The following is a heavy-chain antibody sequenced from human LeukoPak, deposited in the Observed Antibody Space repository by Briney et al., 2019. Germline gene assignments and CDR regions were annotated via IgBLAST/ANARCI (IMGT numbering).Heavy chain of an antibody. V-gene: IGHV1-46*01. CDR2: INPSGGST. Sequence: ASVKVSCKASGYTFTSYYMHWVRQAPGQGLEWMGIINPSGGSTSYAQKFQGRVTMTRDMYTSTVYMELSRLRSEDTAVYYCAIDQFGRNPSSHWGQGTLVTVSS. J-gene: IGHJ4*02. D-gene: IGHD6-6*01. CDR3: AIDQFGRNPSSH. CDR1: GYTFTSYY.